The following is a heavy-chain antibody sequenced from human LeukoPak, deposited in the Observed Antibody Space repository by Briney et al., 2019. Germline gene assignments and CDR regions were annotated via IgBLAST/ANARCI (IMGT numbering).Heavy chain of an antibody. Sequence: SQTLSLTCAISADSVSSNSAAWNWIRQSPSRGLEWLGRTYYRSKWYNDYAVSVKSRITINPDTSKNQFSLQLNSVTPEDTAVYYCARYQGPGAVAGTSGFDYWGQGTLVTVSS. CDR3: ARYQGPGAVAGTSGFDY. V-gene: IGHV6-1*01. J-gene: IGHJ4*02. CDR1: ADSVSSNSAA. CDR2: TYYRSKWYN. D-gene: IGHD6-19*01.